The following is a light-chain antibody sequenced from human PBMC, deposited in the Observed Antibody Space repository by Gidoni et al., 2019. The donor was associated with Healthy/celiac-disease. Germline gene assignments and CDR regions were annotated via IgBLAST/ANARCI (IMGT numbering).Light chain of an antibody. CDR3: QQYGSSLPTWT. J-gene: IGKJ1*01. CDR2: GAS. Sequence: EIVLTQSPGTLSLSPGERATLSCRASQSVSSSYLAWYQQKPGQAPRLLIYGASSRATGIPDRFSGSGSGTDFTLTISRLEPEDFAVYYCQQYGSSLPTWTFXQXTKVEIK. V-gene: IGKV3-20*01. CDR1: QSVSSSY.